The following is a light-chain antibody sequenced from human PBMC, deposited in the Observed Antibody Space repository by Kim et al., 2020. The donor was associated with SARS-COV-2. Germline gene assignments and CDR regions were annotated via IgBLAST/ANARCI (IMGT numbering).Light chain of an antibody. CDR3: QKYNSAPWT. CDR1: QGISNY. J-gene: IGKJ1*01. CDR2: AAS. V-gene: IGKV1-27*01. Sequence: DIQMTQSPSSLSASVGDRVTLTCRTSQGISNYLAWYQQKPGKVPKLLIYAASTLQSGVPSRFSGSGSGTDFTLTISSLQPEDVATYYCQKYNSAPWTFGKGTKVDIK.